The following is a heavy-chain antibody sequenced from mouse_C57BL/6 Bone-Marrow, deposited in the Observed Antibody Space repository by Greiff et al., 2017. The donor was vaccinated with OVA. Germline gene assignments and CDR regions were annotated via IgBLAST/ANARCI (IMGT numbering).Heavy chain of an antibody. J-gene: IGHJ4*01. CDR2: IYPGSGNT. Sequence: VQLVESGAELVRPGASVKLSCKASGYTFTDYYINWVKQRPGQGLEWIARIYPGSGNTYYNEKFKGKATLTAEKSSSTAYMQLSSLTSEDSAVYFCARCGFYSNYEENYAMDYWGQGTSVTVSS. V-gene: IGHV1-76*01. D-gene: IGHD2-5*01. CDR3: ARCGFYSNYEENYAMDY. CDR1: GYTFTDYY.